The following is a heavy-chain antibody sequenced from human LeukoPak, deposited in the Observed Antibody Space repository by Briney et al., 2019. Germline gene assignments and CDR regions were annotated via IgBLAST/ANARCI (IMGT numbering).Heavy chain of an antibody. D-gene: IGHD3-10*01. Sequence: GGSLRPSCAASGFTFSSYWMHWVRQAPGKGLVWVSRINSDGSTTSYADSVKGRFTISRDNAKHTLYLQMNSPRPADTAVYYCARGGYYYGSGSRYWGQGTLVTVSS. CDR3: ARGGYYYGSGSRY. J-gene: IGHJ4*02. CDR1: GFTFSSYW. CDR2: INSDGSTT. V-gene: IGHV3-74*01.